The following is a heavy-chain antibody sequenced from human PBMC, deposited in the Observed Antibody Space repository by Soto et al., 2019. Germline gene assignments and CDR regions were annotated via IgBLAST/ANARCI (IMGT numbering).Heavy chain of an antibody. CDR3: ARGGYCSSTSCLSTFDY. D-gene: IGHD2-2*01. Sequence: SVKVSCKASGGTFSSYAISWVRQAPGQGLEWMGGIIPIFGTANYAQKFQGRVTITADESTSTAYMELSSLRSEDTAVYYCARGGYCSSTSCLSTFDYWGQGTLVTVSS. CDR2: IIPIFGTA. V-gene: IGHV1-69*13. CDR1: GGTFSSYA. J-gene: IGHJ4*02.